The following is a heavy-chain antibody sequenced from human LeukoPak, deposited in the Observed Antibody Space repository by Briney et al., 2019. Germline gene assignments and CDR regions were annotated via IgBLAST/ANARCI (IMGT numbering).Heavy chain of an antibody. CDR2: IKQDGSEQ. V-gene: IGHV3-7*01. Sequence: PGGSLRLSCTASGFTFSHYYMSWVRQAPGKGLEWVANIKQDGSEQFYLGSVKGRFTISRDNAKNALYLQMHSLRVEDTAVYYCARESVVVPTTIDDASDIWGQGTMVTVSS. J-gene: IGHJ3*02. D-gene: IGHD2-2*02. CDR1: GFTFSHYY. CDR3: ARESVVVPTTIDDASDI.